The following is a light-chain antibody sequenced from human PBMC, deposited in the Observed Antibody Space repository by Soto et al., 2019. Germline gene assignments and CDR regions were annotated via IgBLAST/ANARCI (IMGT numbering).Light chain of an antibody. CDR1: QSVRNSY. CDR3: QQYGSSPRYT. CDR2: GAD. Sequence: EIVLTQFPDTLSLSPGERATLSCRASQSVRNSYLAWYQQRPGQAPRLLIYGADSRATGIPDRFSGSGSDTDFTLTISSLEPEDFAVYYCQQYGSSPRYTFGXGX. J-gene: IGKJ2*01. V-gene: IGKV3-20*01.